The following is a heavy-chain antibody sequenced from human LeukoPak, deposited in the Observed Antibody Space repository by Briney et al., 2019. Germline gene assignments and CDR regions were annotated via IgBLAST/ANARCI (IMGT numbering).Heavy chain of an antibody. J-gene: IGHJ4*02. CDR3: AVWKGYVDFWSGPFDY. V-gene: IGHV1-2*02. CDR2: INPNNGGT. CDR1: GYTFSGYY. Sequence: GASVKVSCKAYGYTFSGYYMHWVRQAPGQGLEWMGWINPNNGGTKYEQKFQDRVTMTRDTSINTAYMELTRLRSDDTAVYYCAVWKGYVDFWSGPFDYWGQGTLVTVSS. D-gene: IGHD3-3*01.